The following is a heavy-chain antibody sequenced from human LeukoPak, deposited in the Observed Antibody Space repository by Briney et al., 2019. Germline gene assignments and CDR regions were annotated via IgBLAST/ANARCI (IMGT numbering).Heavy chain of an antibody. Sequence: MAGGSLRLSCAASGFTVSSNYMSWIRQAPGKGLEWVSSISSSGSYIHYAESVKGRFTISRDSAKNSVYLQMNSLRAEDTAVYYCARGGDCGGDCYPYYFDYWGQGTLVTVSS. CDR3: ARGGDCGGDCYPYYFDY. CDR1: GFTVSSNY. CDR2: ISSSGSYI. J-gene: IGHJ4*02. D-gene: IGHD2-21*02. V-gene: IGHV3-21*04.